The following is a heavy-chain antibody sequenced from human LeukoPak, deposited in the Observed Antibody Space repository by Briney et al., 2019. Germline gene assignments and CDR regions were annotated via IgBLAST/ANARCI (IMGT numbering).Heavy chain of an antibody. CDR1: GYTFTSYG. Sequence: GASVKVSCKASGYTFTSYGISWARQAPGQGLEWMGWISAYNGNTNYAQKLQGRVTMTTDTSTSTAYMELRSLRSDDTAVYYCARAPAIAAAGYLDVWGQGTTVTVSS. CDR3: ARAPAIAAAGYLDV. V-gene: IGHV1-18*01. J-gene: IGHJ6*02. D-gene: IGHD6-13*01. CDR2: ISAYNGNT.